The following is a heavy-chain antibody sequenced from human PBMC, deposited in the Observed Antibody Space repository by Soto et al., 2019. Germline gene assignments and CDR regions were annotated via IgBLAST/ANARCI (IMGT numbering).Heavy chain of an antibody. Sequence: HGGSLRLSCAVSGFTFSRYAMSWVRQAPGKGLEWVSGISGSSGSTYYADSVKGRFTISRDNSKNTLYLQMNSLRAADTAVYYCAKDSRSGGYLDYYFDYWGQGTLVTVSS. D-gene: IGHD6-19*01. CDR1: GFTFSRYA. CDR2: ISGSSGST. CDR3: AKDSRSGGYLDYYFDY. J-gene: IGHJ4*02. V-gene: IGHV3-23*01.